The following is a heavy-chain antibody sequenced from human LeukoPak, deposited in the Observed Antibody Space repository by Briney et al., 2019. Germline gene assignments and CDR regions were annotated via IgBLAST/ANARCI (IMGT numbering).Heavy chain of an antibody. D-gene: IGHD2-15*01. CDR2: INHSGST. J-gene: IGHJ4*02. Sequence: PSETLSLTCAVYGGSFSGYYWSWIRQPPGKGLEWIGAINHSGSTNYNPSLKSRVTISVDTSKNQFSLKLSSVTAADTAVYYCARGRISSGGSCYGIDYWGQGTLVTVSS. CDR1: GGSFSGYY. V-gene: IGHV4-34*01. CDR3: ARGRISSGGSCYGIDY.